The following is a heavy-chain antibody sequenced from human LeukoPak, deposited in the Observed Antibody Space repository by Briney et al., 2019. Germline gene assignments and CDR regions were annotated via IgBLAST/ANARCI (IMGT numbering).Heavy chain of an antibody. D-gene: IGHD4-17*01. CDR3: ARTVTTSSYYFDY. CDR2: ISGYDRNT. Sequence: GASVKVSCKTSGYTFTNYGISWVRQAPGQGLEWMGWISGYDRNTNYAQKLRGRVTMTTDTSTSTAYMDLRSLRSDDTALYYCARTVTTSSYYFDYWGQGTLVTVSS. V-gene: IGHV1-18*01. CDR1: GYTFTNYG. J-gene: IGHJ4*02.